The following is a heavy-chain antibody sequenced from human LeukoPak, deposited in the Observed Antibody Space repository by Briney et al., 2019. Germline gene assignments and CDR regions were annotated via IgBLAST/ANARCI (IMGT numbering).Heavy chain of an antibody. Sequence: PGGSLRLSCAASGFTFSSYWMHWVRQAPGKGLVGVSRINDDGRSTSYADSVKGRFTISRDNAKNTLYLQMNSLRADDTAVYYCARDTLGEGEDANYAVYYFDYWGQGTVVTVSS. D-gene: IGHD4/OR15-4a*01. J-gene: IGHJ4*02. V-gene: IGHV3-74*01. CDR3: ARDTLGEGEDANYAVYYFDY. CDR1: GFTFSSYW. CDR2: INDDGRST.